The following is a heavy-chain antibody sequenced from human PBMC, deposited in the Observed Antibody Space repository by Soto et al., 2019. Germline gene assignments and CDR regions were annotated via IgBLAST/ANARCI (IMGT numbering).Heavy chain of an antibody. J-gene: IGHJ4*02. CDR2: INPNSGGT. Sequence: ASVNVSCKASGYTFTGYYMHWVRQAPGQGLEWMGWINPNSGGTNYAQKFQGWVTMTRDTSISTAYMELSRLRSDDTAVYYCAREGYYGSGSYYNDYWGQGTLVTVSS. CDR1: GYTFTGYY. D-gene: IGHD3-10*01. V-gene: IGHV1-2*04. CDR3: AREGYYGSGSYYNDY.